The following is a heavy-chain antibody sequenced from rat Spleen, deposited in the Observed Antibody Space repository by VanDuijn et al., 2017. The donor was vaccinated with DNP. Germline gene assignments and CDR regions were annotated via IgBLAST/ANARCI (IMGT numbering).Heavy chain of an antibody. J-gene: IGHJ4*01. V-gene: IGHV4-2*01. CDR3: VREDKGVDA. Sequence: EVKLVESGGGLVQPGRSLRLSCAASGFNFKDYWMGWVRQATGKGLEWIGEINKDSRTIKYTPSLKDKFTVSRDNAQNTLYLQMSKLGSEDTAIYYCVREDKGVDAWGQGASVIVSS. D-gene: IGHD2-2*01. CDR1: GFNFKDYW. CDR2: INKDSRTI.